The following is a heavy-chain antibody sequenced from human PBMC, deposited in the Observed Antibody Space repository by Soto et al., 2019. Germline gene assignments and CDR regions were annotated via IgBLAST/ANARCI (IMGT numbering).Heavy chain of an antibody. CDR3: AIEDLDYDSSGYFFYYYGMDV. CDR2: INAGNGNT. J-gene: IGHJ6*02. V-gene: IGHV1-3*05. D-gene: IGHD3-22*01. Sequence: QVQLVQSGAEEKKPGASVKVSCKASGYTFTSYAMHWVRQAPGQRLEWMGWINAGNGNTKYSQKFQGRVTITRDTSASTDYMELSSLRSEDTAVYYCAIEDLDYDSSGYFFYYYGMDVWGQGTTVTVSS. CDR1: GYTFTSYA.